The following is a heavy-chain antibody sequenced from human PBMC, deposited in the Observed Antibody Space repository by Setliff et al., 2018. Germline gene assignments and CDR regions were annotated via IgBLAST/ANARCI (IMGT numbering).Heavy chain of an antibody. CDR2: ISGSGGST. J-gene: IGHJ4*02. Sequence: GESLRLSCAASGFTFSSYAMSWVRQAPGKGLEWVSAISGSGGSTYYADSVKGRFTISRDNSKNTLYLQMNSLRAEDTAVYYCAKEERLHGDYEAFDYWGQGTLVTVSS. V-gene: IGHV3-23*01. CDR1: GFTFSSYA. D-gene: IGHD4-17*01. CDR3: AKEERLHGDYEAFDY.